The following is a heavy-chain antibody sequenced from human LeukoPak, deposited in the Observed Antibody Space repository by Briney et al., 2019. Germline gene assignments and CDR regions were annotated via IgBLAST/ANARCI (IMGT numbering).Heavy chain of an antibody. Sequence: GASLKICCKGSGYSFTNYWIGWVRPMPGKGLGGMGIIYADDSNTKYSPSFRVLITSSADKTISTAYLQWSSLKASDTAMYYCARQSITIFGVPRGGFDPWGQGTLVTVSS. CDR3: ARQSITIFGVPRGGFDP. V-gene: IGHV5-51*01. CDR2: IYADDSNT. D-gene: IGHD3-3*01. J-gene: IGHJ5*02. CDR1: GYSFTNYW.